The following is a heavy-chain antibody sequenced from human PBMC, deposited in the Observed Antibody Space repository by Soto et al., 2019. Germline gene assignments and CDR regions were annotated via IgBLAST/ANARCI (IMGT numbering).Heavy chain of an antibody. Sequence: SETLSLTCHVSGGSINSNYWSWIRQPPGKGLEWIGYISYSGSTNYNPSLKSRVTISVGTSRNHFSLKLSSVTAADTAVYYCARSQTSSSCYNSWGQGTLVTVSS. V-gene: IGHV4-59*01. J-gene: IGHJ5*02. D-gene: IGHD6-13*01. CDR3: ARSQTSSSCYNS. CDR1: GGSINSNY. CDR2: ISYSGST.